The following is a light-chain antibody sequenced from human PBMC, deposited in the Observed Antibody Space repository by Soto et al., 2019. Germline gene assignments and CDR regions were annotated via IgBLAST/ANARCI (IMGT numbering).Light chain of an antibody. J-gene: IGLJ1*01. CDR1: SSNIGSNS. V-gene: IGLV1-44*01. CDR2: SND. Sequence: QSVLTQPPSASGTPGQRVTISCSGSSSNIGSNSVNWYQQLPGTAPKLLIYSNDRRPSGVPDRFSGSKSGTSASLAISGLQSEDEANYYCAAWDDSLTGYVFGPGTKVTVL. CDR3: AAWDDSLTGYV.